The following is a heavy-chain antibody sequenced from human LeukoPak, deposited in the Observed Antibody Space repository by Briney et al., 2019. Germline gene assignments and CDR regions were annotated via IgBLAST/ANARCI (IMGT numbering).Heavy chain of an antibody. CDR3: ARSTGSTMFIDY. CDR1: GGSISPYY. V-gene: IGHV4-59*01. CDR2: IYYSGNT. D-gene: IGHD3-10*02. Sequence: SETLSLTCTVSGGSISPYYWSRIRQPPWKGLEGLGYIYYSGNTEYKPSLKSRVAMSVDTSKNQFSLRLSSVTAADTAVYYCARSTGSTMFIDYWGQGTLVTVSS. J-gene: IGHJ4*02.